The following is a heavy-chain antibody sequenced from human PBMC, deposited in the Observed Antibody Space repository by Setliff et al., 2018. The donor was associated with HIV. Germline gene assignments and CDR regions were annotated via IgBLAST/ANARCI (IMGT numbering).Heavy chain of an antibody. D-gene: IGHD6-19*01. CDR1: GGSISSGDYY. CDR2: IHTSGNT. J-gene: IGHJ5*02. V-gene: IGHV4-61*02. CDR3: AGGRTQWPNYNYFDP. Sequence: PSETLSLTCTVSGGSISSGDYYWTWIRQPAGKGLQWIGRIHTSGNTNYNPSLKSRVTISVDTSKSQFSLKLSSLTAADTAVYYCAGGRTQWPNYNYFDPWGQGTLVTVSS.